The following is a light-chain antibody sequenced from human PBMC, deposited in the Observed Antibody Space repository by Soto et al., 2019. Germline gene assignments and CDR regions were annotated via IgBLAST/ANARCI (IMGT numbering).Light chain of an antibody. CDR2: DAF. Sequence: TCRASQSISSWLAWYQQKPGTAPKLLIYDAFSLESGVPSRFSGSGSDTEFTLTINNLQPDDFATYHCQQYNRYSLTFGGGTKV. J-gene: IGKJ4*01. CDR1: QSISSW. CDR3: QQYNRYSLT. V-gene: IGKV1-5*01.